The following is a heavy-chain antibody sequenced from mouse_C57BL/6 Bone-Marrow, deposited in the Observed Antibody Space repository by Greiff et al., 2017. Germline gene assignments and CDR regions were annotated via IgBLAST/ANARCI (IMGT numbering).Heavy chain of an antibody. CDR1: GFTFSNYW. D-gene: IGHD2-4*01. Sequence: EVQLVESGGGLVQPGGSMKLSCVASGFTFSNYWMNWVRQSPEKGLEWVAQIRLKSDNYATHYAESVKGRFTISRYDSKSRIYLQMNNLRAEDTGIYYCTGLYDYDRNYYAMDYWGQGTSVTVSS. CDR3: TGLYDYDRNYYAMDY. V-gene: IGHV6-3*01. J-gene: IGHJ4*01. CDR2: IRLKSDNYAT.